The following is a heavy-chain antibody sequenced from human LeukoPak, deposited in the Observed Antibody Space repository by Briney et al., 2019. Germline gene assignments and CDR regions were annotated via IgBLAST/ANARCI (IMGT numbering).Heavy chain of an antibody. CDR3: ARSNFGGNVHLDY. Sequence: ASVKVSCKASGYSFTSYDINWVRQATGPGLEWIGWMNPNSGDAAYTQKFQGRVTFTRDTSTRTAYIELSSLGSEDPAVYYCARSNFGGNVHLDYCGQGTLVTVSS. CDR2: MNPNSGDA. J-gene: IGHJ4*02. CDR1: GYSFTSYD. D-gene: IGHD4-23*01. V-gene: IGHV1-8*02.